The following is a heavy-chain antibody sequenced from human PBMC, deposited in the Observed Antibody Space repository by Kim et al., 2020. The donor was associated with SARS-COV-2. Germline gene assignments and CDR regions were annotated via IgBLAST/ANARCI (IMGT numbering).Heavy chain of an antibody. CDR2: ISAYNGNT. Sequence: ASVKVSCKASGYTFTSYGISWVRQAPGQGLEWMGWISAYNGNTNYAQKLQGRVTMTTDTSTSTAYMELRSLRSDDTAVYYCARDMVRGGYYYGMDVWGQGTTVTVSS. CDR3: ARDMVRGGYYYGMDV. D-gene: IGHD3-10*01. CDR1: GYTFTSYG. V-gene: IGHV1-18*01. J-gene: IGHJ6*02.